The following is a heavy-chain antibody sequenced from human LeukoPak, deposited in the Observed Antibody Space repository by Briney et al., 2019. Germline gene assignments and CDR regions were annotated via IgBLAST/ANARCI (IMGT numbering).Heavy chain of an antibody. J-gene: IGHJ6*02. V-gene: IGHV1-8*01. Sequence: ASVKVSCKASGYTFTSYDINWVRQATGQGLEWMGWMNPNSGNTGYAQKFQGRVTMTRNTSISTAYMELSSLRSEDTAVYYCARKGSYYDPRQGYYYYYYGMDVWGQGTTVIVSS. CDR1: GYTFTSYD. D-gene: IGHD3-22*01. CDR3: ARKGSYYDPRQGYYYYYYGMDV. CDR2: MNPNSGNT.